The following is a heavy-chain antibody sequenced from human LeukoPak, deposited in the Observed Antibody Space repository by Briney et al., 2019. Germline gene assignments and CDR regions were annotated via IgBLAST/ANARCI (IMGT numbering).Heavy chain of an antibody. J-gene: IGHJ4*02. CDR2: IYYSGST. CDR1: GDPMSRYY. V-gene: IGHV4-59*12. CDR3: ARGGKYYDYVWGSYIFDY. Sequence: PSETLSLTCTVSGDPMSRYYWSWIRQPPGKGLEWIGYIYYSGSTNYNPSLKSRVTMSVDTSNNKFSLHLSSATAADTAVYYCARGGKYYDYVWGSYIFDYWGQGTLVTVSS. D-gene: IGHD3-16*01.